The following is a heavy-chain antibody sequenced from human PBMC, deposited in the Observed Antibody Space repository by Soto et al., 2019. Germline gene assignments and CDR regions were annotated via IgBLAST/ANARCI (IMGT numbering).Heavy chain of an antibody. J-gene: IGHJ4*02. Sequence: GASVKVSCKASGGTFSSYAISWVRQAPGQGLEWMGGIIPIFGTANYAQRFQGRVTITADKSTSTAYMELSSLRSEDTAVYYCARARGYSYGYFDYWGQGTLVTVSS. CDR3: ARARGYSYGYFDY. CDR1: GGTFSSYA. CDR2: IIPIFGTA. D-gene: IGHD5-18*01. V-gene: IGHV1-69*06.